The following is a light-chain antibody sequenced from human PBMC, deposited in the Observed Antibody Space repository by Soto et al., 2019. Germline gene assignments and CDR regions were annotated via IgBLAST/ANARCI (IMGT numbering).Light chain of an antibody. CDR1: KLGDNY. Sequence: SYELTQPPSVSVSPGQTATITCSGDKLGDNYACWYQQKPGRSPVLVIHQDTKRPSGIPERFSGSNSGNTATLTITGTQAMDEADYYCQAWGSSVVFGGGTKLTVL. CDR2: QDT. J-gene: IGLJ2*01. V-gene: IGLV3-1*01. CDR3: QAWGSSVV.